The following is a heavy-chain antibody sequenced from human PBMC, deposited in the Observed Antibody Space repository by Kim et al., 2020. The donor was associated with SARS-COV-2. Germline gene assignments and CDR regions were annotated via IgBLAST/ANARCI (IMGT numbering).Heavy chain of an antibody. CDR1: GHTFTRDS. J-gene: IGHJ4*02. CDR2: IDCGSGAT. CDR3: LGGYYFDY. Sequence: ASVKVSCKTSGHTFTRDSIHWVRQAPGQRLEWMGGIDCGSGATIYSQKFQGRVTFTTDTSASTAYMELSFLRSEDSAVYYGLGGYYFDYWGQGTLGTVSS. D-gene: IGHD2-15*01. V-gene: IGHV1-3*01.